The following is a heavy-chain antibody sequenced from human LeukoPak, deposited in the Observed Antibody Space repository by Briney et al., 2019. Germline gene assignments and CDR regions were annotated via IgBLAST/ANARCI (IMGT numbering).Heavy chain of an antibody. J-gene: IGHJ4*02. CDR2: ISSDGSST. CDR1: GFPFSYYG. Sequence: PGGSLRLSCAASGFPFSYYGMHWVRQAPGKGLVWVSRISSDGSSTTYADSVKGRFTISRDTAKNTLYLQMNSLRAEDTAVYYCARNLRLDYWGQGTLVTVSS. D-gene: IGHD4-17*01. CDR3: ARNLRLDY. V-gene: IGHV3-74*01.